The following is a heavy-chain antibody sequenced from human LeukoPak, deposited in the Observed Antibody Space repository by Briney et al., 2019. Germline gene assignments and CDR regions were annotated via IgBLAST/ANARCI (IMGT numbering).Heavy chain of an antibody. V-gene: IGHV3-23*01. CDR2: ITANGDRT. J-gene: IGHJ4*02. Sequence: GGSLRLSCVGSGFTFRSFAVTWVRQAPGKGLDWVSSITANGDRTYYADSVKGRFTISRDNAKNSLYLQMNSLRAEDTAVYYCARRSYYGSGSYYYYFDYWGQGTLVTVSS. D-gene: IGHD3-10*01. CDR3: ARRSYYGSGSYYYYFDY. CDR1: GFTFRSFA.